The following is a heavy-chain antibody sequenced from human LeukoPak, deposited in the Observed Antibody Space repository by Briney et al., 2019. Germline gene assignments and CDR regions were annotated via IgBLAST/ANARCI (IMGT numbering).Heavy chain of an antibody. CDR2: INHSGST. CDR1: GGSFSGYY. Sequence: SETLSLTCAVYGGSFSGYYWSWIRQPPGKGLEWIGEINHSGSTNYNPSLKSRVTISLDTSRNQFSLKLNPVTAADTAVYCCAKSNGYGLVDIWGQGTMVTVSS. J-gene: IGHJ3*02. V-gene: IGHV4-34*01. D-gene: IGHD3-10*01. CDR3: AKSNGYGLVDI.